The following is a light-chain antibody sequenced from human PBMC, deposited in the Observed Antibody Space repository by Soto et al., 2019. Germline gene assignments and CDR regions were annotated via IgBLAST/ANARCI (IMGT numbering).Light chain of an antibody. J-gene: IGKJ4*01. V-gene: IGKV1-9*01. CDR3: QLINSF. CDR2: AAS. CDR1: QTISKF. Sequence: DIQLTQSPSLLSASVGDRVTITCRASQTISKFLSWYQQKPGKAPKLLIYAASTLQDGVPSRFSGSGSGTEFTLTISSLQPEDFATYYGQLINSFFGGGTRVEI.